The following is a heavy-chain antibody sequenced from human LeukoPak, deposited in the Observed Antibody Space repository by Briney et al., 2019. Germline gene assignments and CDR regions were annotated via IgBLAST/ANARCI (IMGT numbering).Heavy chain of an antibody. D-gene: IGHD2-15*01. CDR2: IYYSGST. CDR3: ASFYCSGGSCYQYFSYYYMDV. J-gene: IGHJ6*03. V-gene: IGHV4-39*01. CDR1: GGSISSRSYY. Sequence: SETLSLTCSVSGGSISSRSYYWGWIRQPPGKGLEWIGSIYYSGSTYYNPSLQSRVTISVDTSKNQFSLKLNSVTAADTAVYYCASFYCSGGSCYQYFSYYYMDVWGKGTTVTISS.